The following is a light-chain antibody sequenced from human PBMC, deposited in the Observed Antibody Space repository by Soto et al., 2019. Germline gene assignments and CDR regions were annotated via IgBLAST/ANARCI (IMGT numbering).Light chain of an antibody. CDR1: QSVSNY. CDR2: DAS. CDR3: QQRSNWPIT. Sequence: EILFAQSPAALSSSPGDRPTLSCRASQSVSNYLAWYQQKPGQAPRLLIYDASNRATGIPARFRGSGSGTDFTLTISSLEPEDFAVYYCQQRSNWPITFGQGTRLEIK. V-gene: IGKV3-11*01. J-gene: IGKJ5*01.